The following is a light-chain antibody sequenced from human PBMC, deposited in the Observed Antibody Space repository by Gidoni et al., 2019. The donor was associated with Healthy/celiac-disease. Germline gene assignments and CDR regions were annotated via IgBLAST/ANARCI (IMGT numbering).Light chain of an antibody. Sequence: DIVMTQSPDSLAVALGERATINCKASQSVLYSSNNKNYLAWYQQKPGQPPKLLIYWASTRESGVPDRFSGSGSVTDFTLTISSLQAEDVAVYYCQQYYSTPWTFXXXTKVEIK. CDR1: QSVLYSSNNKNY. CDR2: WAS. CDR3: QQYYSTPWT. V-gene: IGKV4-1*01. J-gene: IGKJ1*01.